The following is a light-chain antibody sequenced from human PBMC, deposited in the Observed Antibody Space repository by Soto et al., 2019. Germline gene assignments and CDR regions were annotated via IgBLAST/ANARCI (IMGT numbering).Light chain of an antibody. CDR3: CSHEGRVP. CDR2: EGS. J-gene: IGLJ2*01. V-gene: IGLV2-23*01. CDR1: SSDVGSYIF. Sequence: QSALTQPASVSGSPGQSITISCSGTSSDVGSYIFVSWYQQHPGKAPKLMIYEGSKRPSGVSNRFSGSKSGNTASLTISGLQAEDEAVYYCCSHEGRVPFGGGTKLTVL.